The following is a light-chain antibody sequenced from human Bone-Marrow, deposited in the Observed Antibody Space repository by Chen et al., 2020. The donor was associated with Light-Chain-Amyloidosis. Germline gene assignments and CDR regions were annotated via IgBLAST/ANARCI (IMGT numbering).Light chain of an antibody. CDR1: SSDVGGDNH. CDR3: SSYTITNTLV. J-gene: IGLJ1*01. Sequence: QSALTQPASVSGSPGQSITISCTGTSSDVGGDNHVSWYQQHPEKAHKLMIYEVTNRPSWVPDRFSGSKSDNTSSLTISGLQTEDEADYFCSSYTITNTLVFGSGTRVTVL. V-gene: IGLV2-14*01. CDR2: EVT.